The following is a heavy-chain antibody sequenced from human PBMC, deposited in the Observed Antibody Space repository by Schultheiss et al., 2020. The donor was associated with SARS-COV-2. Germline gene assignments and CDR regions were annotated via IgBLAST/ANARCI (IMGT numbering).Heavy chain of an antibody. D-gene: IGHD3-22*01. V-gene: IGHV1-2*04. CDR2: INPNSGGT. Sequence: ASVKVSCKASGYTFTGYYMHWVRQAPGQGLEWMGWINPNSGGTNYAQKFQGWVTMTRDTSISTAYMELSRLRSDDTAVYYCATSIGDYYDSSGLWGQGTLVTVSS. CDR1: GYTFTGYY. CDR3: ATSIGDYYDSSGL. J-gene: IGHJ4*02.